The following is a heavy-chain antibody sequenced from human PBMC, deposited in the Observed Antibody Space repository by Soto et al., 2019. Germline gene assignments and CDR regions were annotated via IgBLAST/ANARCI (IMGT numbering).Heavy chain of an antibody. Sequence: GESLKISCKGSGYSFTSYWISWVRQVPGKGLEWMGRIDPSDSYTNYSPSFQGHVTISADKSISTAYLQWSSLKASDTAMYYCARSRSKYYYGSGAWNGMDVWGQGTTVTVSS. V-gene: IGHV5-10-1*01. CDR1: GYSFTSYW. D-gene: IGHD3-10*01. J-gene: IGHJ6*02. CDR3: ARSRSKYYYGSGAWNGMDV. CDR2: IDPSDSYT.